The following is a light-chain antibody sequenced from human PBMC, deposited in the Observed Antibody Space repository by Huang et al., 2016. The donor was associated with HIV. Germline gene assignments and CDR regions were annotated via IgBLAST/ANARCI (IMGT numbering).Light chain of an antibody. J-gene: IGKJ2*01. CDR3: RQYATSHPFT. CDR2: GAS. V-gene: IGKV3-20*01. CDR1: QSISSSY. Sequence: EIVLTQSPGTLSFSTGEKATLPCRASQSISSSYLAWYQQTPGQAPRLLSYGASSRATGIPDRCRGSGSGPDFTPTISRLEPEDFAVYYCRQYATSHPFTFGQETKLEIK.